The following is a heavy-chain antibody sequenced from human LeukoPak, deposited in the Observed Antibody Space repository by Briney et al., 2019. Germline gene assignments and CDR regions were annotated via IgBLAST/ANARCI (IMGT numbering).Heavy chain of an antibody. V-gene: IGHV1-18*01. CDR3: AREGGPYYYYGMDV. CDR1: GYTFSNYG. CDR2: ISAYKGDT. Sequence: ASVKVSCKTSGYTFSNYGIAWVRQAPGQGFEWMGWISAYKGDTIYAQKLQGRVTMTTDTSTSTAYMELRSLRSDDTAVYYCAREGGPYYYYGMDVWGQGTTVTVSS. J-gene: IGHJ6*02. D-gene: IGHD3-16*01.